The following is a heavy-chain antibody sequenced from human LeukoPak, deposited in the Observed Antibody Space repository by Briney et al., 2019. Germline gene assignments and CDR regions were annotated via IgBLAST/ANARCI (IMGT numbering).Heavy chain of an antibody. CDR3: ASPDSSSPYVFDY. CDR1: GFSFSSHA. Sequence: PGGSLRLSCAASGFSFSSHAMHWVRQAPGKGLEYVSAISGNGHGTWYGDSVKGRFSISRDNSEQMLYLQMGSLRAEDMAVYFCASPDSSSPYVFDYWGQGTLVTVSS. D-gene: IGHD6-6*01. V-gene: IGHV3-64*02. J-gene: IGHJ4*02. CDR2: ISGNGHGT.